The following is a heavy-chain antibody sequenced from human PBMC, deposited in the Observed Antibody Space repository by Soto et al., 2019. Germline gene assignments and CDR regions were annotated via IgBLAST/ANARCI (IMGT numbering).Heavy chain of an antibody. J-gene: IGHJ5*02. D-gene: IGHD2-15*01. V-gene: IGHV3-30*18. CDR1: GFTFSSYG. CDR3: AKVVVVTATLGWFDP. Sequence: QVPLVESGGGVVQPGRSLRLSCAASGFTFSSYGMHWVRQAPGKGLEWVAIISYDGSVNYYADSVKGRFTISRDNSKNTLYLQMNSLRAEDTAVYYCAKVVVVTATLGWFDPWGQGTLVTVSS. CDR2: ISYDGSVN.